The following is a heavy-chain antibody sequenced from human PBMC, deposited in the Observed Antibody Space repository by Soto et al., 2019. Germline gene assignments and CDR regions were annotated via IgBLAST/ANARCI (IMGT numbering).Heavy chain of an antibody. J-gene: IGHJ1*01. CDR2: IRSKANSYST. D-gene: IGHD3-22*01. Sequence: GGSLRLSCAASWFTFSDSAMHWVRQASGKGLERVGRIRSKANSYSTGYAASVKGRFTISRDDSKNTAYLQMNSLKTEDTAVYYCIRYVGHQYDSSGQYFHNWGQGT. CDR1: WFTFSDSA. CDR3: IRYVGHQYDSSGQYFHN. V-gene: IGHV3-73*01.